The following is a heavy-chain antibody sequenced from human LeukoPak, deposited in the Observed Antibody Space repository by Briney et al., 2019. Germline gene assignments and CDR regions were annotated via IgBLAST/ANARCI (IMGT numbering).Heavy chain of an antibody. Sequence: PGGSLRLSCAASGFTFSSYWMSWVRQAPGKGLEWVANIKQDGSEKYYVDSVKGRFTISRDNAKNSLYLQMNSLRAEDTAVYYCARGTTSGSHGEADYWGQGTLVTVSS. CDR3: ARGTTSGSHGEADY. CDR2: IKQDGSEK. D-gene: IGHD1-26*01. J-gene: IGHJ4*02. V-gene: IGHV3-7*01. CDR1: GFTFSSYW.